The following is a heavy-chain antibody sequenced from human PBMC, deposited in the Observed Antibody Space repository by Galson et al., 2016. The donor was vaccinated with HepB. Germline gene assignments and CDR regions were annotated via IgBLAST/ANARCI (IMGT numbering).Heavy chain of an antibody. CDR3: ARADSWLVTDDYYHTMDV. D-gene: IGHD6-19*01. J-gene: IGHJ6*02. CDR2: IIPIYGPA. Sequence: SVKVSCKASGGTFSHSVFSWVRQAPGQGLEWMGGIIPIYGPANYAQKFQGRVTITADDSTRTAHMELRSLRSDDTAVYYCARADSWLVTDDYYHTMDVWGQGTTIIVSS. CDR1: GGTFSHSV. V-gene: IGHV1-69*13.